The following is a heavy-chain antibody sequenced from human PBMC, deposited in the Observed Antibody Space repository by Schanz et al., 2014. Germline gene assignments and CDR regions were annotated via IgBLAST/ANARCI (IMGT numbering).Heavy chain of an antibody. CDR2: INSRNEV. Sequence: AQLVESGGGVVQPGGSLILSCAASRLTFANEDIHWVRQAPGKGLEWVSVINSRNEVFSIDSVRGRFTIFRDNPKKSAYLQMNXXXXDDTAVYYCSRGIVGGLDCWGQGTLVTVSS. D-gene: IGHD3-16*01. J-gene: IGHJ4*02. CDR1: RLTFANED. V-gene: IGHV3-21*01. CDR3: SRGIVGGLDC.